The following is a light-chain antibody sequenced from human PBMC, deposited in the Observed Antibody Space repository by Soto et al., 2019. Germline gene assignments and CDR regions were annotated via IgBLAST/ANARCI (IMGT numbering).Light chain of an antibody. CDR3: QQYKNLPLT. CDR1: QSLTGD. CDR2: GTS. J-gene: IGKJ3*01. Sequence: EIVMTQSPASLSVSPGERATLSCRASQSLTGDLAWYQQKPGQAPRLLIYGTSTRATGVPARFSGSGSGTDFTLTISSLQSEDFAVYYCQQYKNLPLTFGPGTTVDI. V-gene: IGKV3-15*01.